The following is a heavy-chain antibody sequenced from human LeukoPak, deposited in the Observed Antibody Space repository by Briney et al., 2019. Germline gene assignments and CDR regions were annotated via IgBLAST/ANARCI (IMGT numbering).Heavy chain of an antibody. CDR2: IRSKANSYAT. V-gene: IGHV3-73*01. CDR3: TRQSEGIQLWLRRVPFDY. CDR1: GFTFSGSA. D-gene: IGHD5-18*01. J-gene: IGHJ4*02. Sequence: GGSLRLSCAASGFTFSGSAMHWARQASGKGLEWVGRIRSKANSYATAYAASVKGRFTISRDDSKNTAYLQMNSLKTEDTAVYYCTRQSEGIQLWLRRVPFDYWGQGTLVTVSS.